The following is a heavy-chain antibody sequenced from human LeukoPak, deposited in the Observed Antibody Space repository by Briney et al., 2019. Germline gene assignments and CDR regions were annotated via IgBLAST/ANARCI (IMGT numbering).Heavy chain of an antibody. V-gene: IGHV3-21*01. CDR2: ISSSSSYI. CDR3: ARTPDFWSGYDY. Sequence: GGSLRLSCAASGFTFSKSSMNWVRQAPGKGLEWVSSISSSSSYIYYADSLKGRFTISRDNAKNSLYLQMNSLRAEDTAVYYCARTPDFWSGYDYWGQGTLVTVSS. J-gene: IGHJ4*02. CDR1: GFTFSKSS. D-gene: IGHD3-3*01.